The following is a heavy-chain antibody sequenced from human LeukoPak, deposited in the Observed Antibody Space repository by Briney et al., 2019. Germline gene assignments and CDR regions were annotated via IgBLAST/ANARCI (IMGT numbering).Heavy chain of an antibody. J-gene: IGHJ4*02. Sequence: GGSLRLPRAACGFILSHYEINWVRQAPGKGLEWISYISSTGSVTRYGDSVKGRLTISRDNAQHSLFLQMNGLSAEDTTIYYCVREGNDPFDYWGQGTLVTVSS. D-gene: IGHD4-23*01. V-gene: IGHV3-48*03. CDR1: GFILSHYE. CDR2: ISSTGSVT. CDR3: VREGNDPFDY.